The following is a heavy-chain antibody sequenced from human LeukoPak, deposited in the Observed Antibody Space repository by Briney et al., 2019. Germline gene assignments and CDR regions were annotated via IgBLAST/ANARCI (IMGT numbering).Heavy chain of an antibody. D-gene: IGHD4-17*01. V-gene: IGHV1-69*01. CDR2: IIPIFGTA. J-gene: IGHJ4*02. Sequence: AASVKVSCKASGGTFSSYAISWVRQAPGQGLEWMGGIIPIFGTANYAQKFQGRVTITADESTSTAYMELSSLRSEDTAVYYCARASVYGDYGDYWGQGTLVTVSS. CDR1: GGTFSSYA. CDR3: ARASVYGDYGDY.